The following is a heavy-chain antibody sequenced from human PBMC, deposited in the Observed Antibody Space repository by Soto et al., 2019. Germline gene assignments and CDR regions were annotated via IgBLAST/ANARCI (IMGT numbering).Heavy chain of an antibody. CDR3: TRHAVQYCGGDCYLLPYFDL. V-gene: IGHV3-73*02. CDR2: IRSKANNYAT. D-gene: IGHD2-21*02. J-gene: IGHJ2*01. Sequence: EVQLVESGGGLVQPGGSLKLSCAASGFTFSGSAVHWVRQASGKGLEWVGRIRSKANNYATVYAASVKGRFTISRDDSKNTAYVQMNSLKTEDTAVYYCTRHAVQYCGGDCYLLPYFDLWGRGTLVTVSS. CDR1: GFTFSGSA.